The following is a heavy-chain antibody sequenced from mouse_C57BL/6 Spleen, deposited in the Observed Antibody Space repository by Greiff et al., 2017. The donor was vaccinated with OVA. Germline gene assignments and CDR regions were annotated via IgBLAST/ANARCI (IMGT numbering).Heavy chain of an antibody. D-gene: IGHD1-1*01. CDR3: ARGGGHYYGSSPFAY. Sequence: VKVVESGAELVKPGASVKMSCKASGYTFTTYPIEWMKQNHGKSLEWIGNFHPYNDDTKYNEKFKGKATLTVEKSSSTVYLELSRLTSDDSAFYYCARGGGHYYGSSPFAYWGQGTLVTVSA. V-gene: IGHV1-47*01. J-gene: IGHJ3*01. CDR1: GYTFTTYP. CDR2: FHPYNDDT.